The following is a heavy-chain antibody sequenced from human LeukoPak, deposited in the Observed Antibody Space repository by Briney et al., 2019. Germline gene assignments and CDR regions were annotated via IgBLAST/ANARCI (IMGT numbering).Heavy chain of an antibody. D-gene: IGHD3-22*01. J-gene: IGHJ4*02. CDR2: IYYSGST. CDR3: ARVTGYMIEGYFDS. V-gene: IGHV4-59*01. Sequence: SETLSLTCTVSGGSISSYYWSWIRQPAGKGLEWIGYIYYSGSTNHNSSLKSRVTILVDMSKNQFSLKLSSVTAADTAVYYCARVTGYMIEGYFDSWGQGTLVTVSS. CDR1: GGSISSYY.